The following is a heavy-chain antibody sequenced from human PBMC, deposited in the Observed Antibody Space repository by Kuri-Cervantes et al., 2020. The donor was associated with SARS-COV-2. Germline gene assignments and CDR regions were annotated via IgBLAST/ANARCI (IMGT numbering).Heavy chain of an antibody. J-gene: IGHJ6*02. D-gene: IGHD1-26*01. Sequence: GGSLRLSCAASGFTFSSYSMNWVRQAPGKGLEWVSYISSGSSTIYYADSVKGRFTISRDNAKNSLYLQMNSLRDEDTAVYYCAREAPCRIVGAICYGMDVWGQGTTVTVSS. CDR1: GFTFSSYS. V-gene: IGHV3-48*02. CDR3: AREAPCRIVGAICYGMDV. CDR2: ISSGSSTI.